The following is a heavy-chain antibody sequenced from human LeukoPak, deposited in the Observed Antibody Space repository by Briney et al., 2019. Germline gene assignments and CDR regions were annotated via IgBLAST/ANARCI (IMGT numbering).Heavy chain of an antibody. D-gene: IGHD2-15*01. Sequence: ASVKVSCKASGYTFTSYDINWVRQATGQGLEWMGWMNPNSGNTGYAQKFQGRVTMTRNTSISTAYMELSSPRSEDTAVYYCARSLPEYCSGGSCYWDYWGQGTLVTVSS. V-gene: IGHV1-8*01. J-gene: IGHJ4*02. CDR3: ARSLPEYCSGGSCYWDY. CDR2: MNPNSGNT. CDR1: GYTFTSYD.